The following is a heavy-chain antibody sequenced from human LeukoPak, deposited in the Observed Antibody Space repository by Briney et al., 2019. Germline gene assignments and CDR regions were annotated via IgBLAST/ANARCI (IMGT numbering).Heavy chain of an antibody. CDR3: ARHPKILLWFGELSGYYMDV. CDR2: IYYSGST. Sequence: SETLSLTXTVSGGSISSSSYYWGWIRQPPGKGLEWIGSIYYSGSTYYNPSLKSRVTISVDTSKNQFSLKLSSVTAADTAVYYCARHPKILLWFGELSGYYMDVWGKGTTVTVSS. J-gene: IGHJ6*03. D-gene: IGHD3-10*01. CDR1: GGSISSSSYY. V-gene: IGHV4-39*01.